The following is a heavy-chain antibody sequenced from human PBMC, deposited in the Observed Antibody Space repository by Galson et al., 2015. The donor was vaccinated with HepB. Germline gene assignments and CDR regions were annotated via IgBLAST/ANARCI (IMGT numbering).Heavy chain of an antibody. Sequence: SLRLSCAASGFTFSVYAMGWVRQAPGRGLEWVATVSGSGGSTYYADPVKGRFTISRDNSKNTLYLQMNSLRAEDTAVYYCAKDLSYCGGDCYSDYWGQGTLVTVSS. CDR2: VSGSGGST. CDR1: GFTFSVYA. V-gene: IGHV3-23*01. D-gene: IGHD2-21*02. CDR3: AKDLSYCGGDCYSDY. J-gene: IGHJ4*02.